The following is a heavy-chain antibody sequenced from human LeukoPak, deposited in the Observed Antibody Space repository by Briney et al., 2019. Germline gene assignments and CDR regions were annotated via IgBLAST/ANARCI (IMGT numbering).Heavy chain of an antibody. D-gene: IGHD3-22*01. Sequence: PSETLSLTCTVSGASISSGDYYWSWIRQPPGKGLECIGHIYYSGSTYYNPSLKSRVTISVDTSKNQFSLKLSSVTAADTAVYYCARGRGVPYYYDSSGYYPADYWGQGTLVTVSS. CDR1: GASISSGDYY. CDR2: IYYSGST. V-gene: IGHV4-30-4*01. J-gene: IGHJ4*02. CDR3: ARGRGVPYYYDSSGYYPADY.